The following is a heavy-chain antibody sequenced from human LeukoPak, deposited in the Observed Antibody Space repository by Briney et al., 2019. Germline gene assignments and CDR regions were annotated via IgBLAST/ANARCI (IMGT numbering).Heavy chain of an antibody. CDR1: GGSISSGSYY. CDR3: AREYQGIDY. Sequence: SQTLSLTCTVSGGSISSGSYYWSWIRQPAGKGLEWIGRIYTSGSTSYNPSLKSRVTISVDTSKNQFSLKLTSVTAADTAVYCAREYQGIDYWGQGTLVTVSS. D-gene: IGHD2-2*01. CDR2: IYTSGST. V-gene: IGHV4-61*02. J-gene: IGHJ4*02.